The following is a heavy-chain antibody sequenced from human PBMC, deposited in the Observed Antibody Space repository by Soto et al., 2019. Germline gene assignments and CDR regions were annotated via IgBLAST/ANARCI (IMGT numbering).Heavy chain of an antibody. CDR2: ISAYNGNT. J-gene: IGHJ6*02. D-gene: IGHD4-17*01. CDR1: GYTFTIYG. Sequence: ASVKVSCKASGYTFTIYGISWVRQAPGQGLEWMGWISAYNGNTNYAQKLQGRVTMTTDTSTSTAYMELRSLRSDDTAVYYCARARGVTNGYYYGMDVWGQGTTVTVSS. CDR3: ARARGVTNGYYYGMDV. V-gene: IGHV1-18*01.